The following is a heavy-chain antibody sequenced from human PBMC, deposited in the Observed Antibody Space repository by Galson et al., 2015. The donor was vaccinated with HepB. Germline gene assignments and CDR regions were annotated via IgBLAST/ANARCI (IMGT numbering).Heavy chain of an antibody. CDR3: ARAGPQWELQGDYFDY. CDR2: ISYDGSNK. CDR1: GFTFSRYA. J-gene: IGHJ4*02. V-gene: IGHV3-30-3*01. D-gene: IGHD1-26*01. Sequence: SLRLSCAASGFTFSRYAMHWVRQAPGKGLEWVAVISYDGSNKYYADSVKGRFTISRDNSKNTLYLQMNSLRAEDTAVYYCARAGPQWELQGDYFDYWGQGTLVTVSS.